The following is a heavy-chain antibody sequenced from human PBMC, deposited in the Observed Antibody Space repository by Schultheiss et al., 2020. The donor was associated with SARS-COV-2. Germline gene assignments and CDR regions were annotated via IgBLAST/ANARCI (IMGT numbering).Heavy chain of an antibody. CDR2: IKQDGSEK. CDR3: ARVYYYGSGSYAYYGMDV. D-gene: IGHD3-10*01. Sequence: GESLKISCAASGFTFSSYWMSWVRQAPGKGLEWVANIKQDGSEKYYVDSVKGRFTISRDNAKNSLYLQMNSLRAEDTAVYYCARVYYYGSGSYAYYGMDVWGQGTMVTVSS. J-gene: IGHJ6*02. V-gene: IGHV3-7*01. CDR1: GFTFSSYW.